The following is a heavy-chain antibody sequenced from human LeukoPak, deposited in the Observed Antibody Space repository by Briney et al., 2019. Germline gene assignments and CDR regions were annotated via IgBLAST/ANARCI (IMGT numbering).Heavy chain of an antibody. CDR1: GGSFSGYY. Sequence: TSETLSLTCAVYGGSFSGYYWSWIRQPPGKGLEWIGEINHSGSTNYNPSLKSRVTISVDTSKNQFSLKLSSVTAADTAVYYCARGVLLADYWGQGTLVTVSS. CDR2: INHSGST. CDR3: ARGVLLADY. D-gene: IGHD3-10*01. V-gene: IGHV4-34*01. J-gene: IGHJ4*02.